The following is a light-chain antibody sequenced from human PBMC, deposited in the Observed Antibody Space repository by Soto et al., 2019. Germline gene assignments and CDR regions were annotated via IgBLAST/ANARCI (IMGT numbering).Light chain of an antibody. CDR1: NIGRKN. Sequence: SYELTQPLSVSVALGQTASIPCGGNNIGRKNVHWYQQKPGQAPVLVIYRDTYRPSGIPERLSGSNSGNTATLTISRAQAGDGADYYCQVWDSSTSHFVFGTGTKLTVL. CDR3: QVWDSSTSHFV. V-gene: IGLV3-9*01. J-gene: IGLJ1*01. CDR2: RDT.